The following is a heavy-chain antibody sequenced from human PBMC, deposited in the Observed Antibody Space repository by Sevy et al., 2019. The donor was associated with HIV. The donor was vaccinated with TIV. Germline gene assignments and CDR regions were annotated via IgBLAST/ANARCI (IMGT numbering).Heavy chain of an antibody. J-gene: IGHJ4*02. CDR2: IKEDGTEI. Sequence: GGSLRLSCAASGFTTGFTFSDYWMAWVRQAPGKGLEWVANIKEDGTEIYYLDSLKGRFTNSRDNAKNLLYLQMNSLRAEDTAVYYCARGGYYGYSGLDYWGQGTLVTVSS. D-gene: IGHD3-10*01. CDR1: GFTTGFTFSDYW. CDR3: ARGGYYGYSGLDY. V-gene: IGHV3-7*01.